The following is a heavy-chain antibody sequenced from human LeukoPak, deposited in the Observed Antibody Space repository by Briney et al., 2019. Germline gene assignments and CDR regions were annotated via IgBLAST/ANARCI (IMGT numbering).Heavy chain of an antibody. CDR2: IYYRGST. CDR3: ARGGDYGDLRYFDY. V-gene: IGHV4-59*01. D-gene: IGHD4-17*01. J-gene: IGHJ4*02. Sequence: SETLSLTCTVSGGAISIYYWSCIRQPPGRGLEWIGYIYYRGSTNYNPSLKSRVTFSVDTSKNQFSLKLNSVTAADTAVYYCARGGDYGDLRYFDYWGQGTLVTVSS. CDR1: GGAISIYY.